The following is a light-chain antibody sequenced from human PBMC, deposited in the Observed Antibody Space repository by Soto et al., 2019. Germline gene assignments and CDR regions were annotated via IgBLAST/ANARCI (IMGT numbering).Light chain of an antibody. J-gene: IGLJ2*01. CDR1: SSDVSAYNY. CDR2: EVI. V-gene: IGLV2-14*01. CDR3: GSYTPSGTVV. Sequence: QSALTQPASVSGSPGQSITIACAGSSSDVSAYNYVSWYQQHPGKAPKLMIYEVINRPSGVSNRFSGSKSGSTASLTISGLQAEDEADYYCGSYTPSGTVVFGGGTKLTVL.